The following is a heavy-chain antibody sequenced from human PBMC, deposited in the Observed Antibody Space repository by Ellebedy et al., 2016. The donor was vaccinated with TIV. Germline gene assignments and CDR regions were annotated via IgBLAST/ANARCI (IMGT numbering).Heavy chain of an antibody. CDR1: GYRFTSYW. J-gene: IGHJ4*02. D-gene: IGHD3-22*01. CDR2: IYPGDSDT. Sequence: KVSCKGSGYRFTSYWIGWVRQMPGKGLEWMGIIYPGDSDTRYSPSFQGQVTISADKSISTAYRQWSSLKASDTAMYYCARSDSSGYEFDYWGQGTLVTVSS. CDR3: ARSDSSGYEFDY. V-gene: IGHV5-51*01.